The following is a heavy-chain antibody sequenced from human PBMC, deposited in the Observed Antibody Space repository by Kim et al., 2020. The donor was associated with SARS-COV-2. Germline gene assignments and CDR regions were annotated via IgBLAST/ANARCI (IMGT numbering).Heavy chain of an antibody. D-gene: IGHD3-16*02. CDR3: TIDAIVYGMDV. CDR2: IRSKANSYAT. V-gene: IGHV3-73*01. CDR1: GFTFSGSA. J-gene: IGHJ6*02. Sequence: GGSLRLSCAASGFTFSGSAMHWVRQASGKGLELVGRIRSKANSYATAYAASVKGRFTISRDDSKNTAYLQMHSLKTEDTAVYYCTIDAIVYGMDVWGQGTTVTVSS.